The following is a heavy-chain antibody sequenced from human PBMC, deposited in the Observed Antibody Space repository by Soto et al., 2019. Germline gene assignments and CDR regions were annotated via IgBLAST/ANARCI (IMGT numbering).Heavy chain of an antibody. J-gene: IGHJ4*02. D-gene: IGHD3-22*01. V-gene: IGHV3-30*18. CDR3: AKDRTRRAHNYYDSSGYIPSGY. Sequence: GGSLRLSCAASGFTFSSYGMHWVRQAPGKGLEWVAVISYDGSNKYYADSVKGRFTISRDNSKNTLYLQMNSLRAEDTAVYYCAKDRTRRAHNYYDSSGYIPSGYWGQGTLVTVSS. CDR2: ISYDGSNK. CDR1: GFTFSSYG.